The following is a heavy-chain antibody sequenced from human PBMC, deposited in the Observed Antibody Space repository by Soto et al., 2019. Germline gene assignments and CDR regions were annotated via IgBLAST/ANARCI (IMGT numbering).Heavy chain of an antibody. Sequence: HPGGSLRLSCAASGFTFSSYAMSWVRQAPGKGLEWVSAISGSGGSTYYADSVRGRFTISRDNSKNTLHLQMNSLRAEDTAVYYCASSYYDFWSGYYKIADVVYYYYGMDVWGQGTTVTVSS. D-gene: IGHD3-3*01. CDR2: ISGSGGST. J-gene: IGHJ6*02. CDR3: ASSYYDFWSGYYKIADVVYYYYGMDV. V-gene: IGHV3-23*01. CDR1: GFTFSSYA.